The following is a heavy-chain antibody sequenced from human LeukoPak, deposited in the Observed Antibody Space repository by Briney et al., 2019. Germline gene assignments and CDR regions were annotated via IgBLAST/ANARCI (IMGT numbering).Heavy chain of an antibody. CDR3: AREGAEVAVISPYYYGSGSYHNWFDP. J-gene: IGHJ5*02. CDR1: GFTFSSYA. D-gene: IGHD3-10*01. Sequence: GGSLRLSCAASGFTFSSYAISWVRQAPGKGLEWVSAISGSGGSTYYADSVKGRFTISRDNSKNTLYLQMNSLRAEDTAVYYCAREGAEVAVISPYYYGSGSYHNWFDPWGQGTLVTVSS. V-gene: IGHV3-23*01. CDR2: ISGSGGST.